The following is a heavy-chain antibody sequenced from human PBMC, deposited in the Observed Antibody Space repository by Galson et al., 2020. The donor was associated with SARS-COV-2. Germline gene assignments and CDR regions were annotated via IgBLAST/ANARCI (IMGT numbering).Heavy chain of an antibody. Sequence: GGSLSLSCAASAFTFSNYAMSWVRQAPGKGLEWVSAIGGSGGSTYYADSVKGRFTISRDNSKNTLYLQMNSLRAEDTAVYYCAKRDDSSGYPYYFDYWGQGTLVTVSS. V-gene: IGHV3-23*01. D-gene: IGHD3-22*01. CDR2: IGGSGGST. J-gene: IGHJ4*02. CDR3: AKRDDSSGYPYYFDY. CDR1: AFTFSNYA.